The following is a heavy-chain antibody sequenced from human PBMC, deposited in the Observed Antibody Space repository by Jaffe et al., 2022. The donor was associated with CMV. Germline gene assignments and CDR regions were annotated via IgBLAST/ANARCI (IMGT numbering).Heavy chain of an antibody. CDR1: GFTVSSNY. V-gene: IGHV3-66*01. CDR3: ARGSGSKRNWFDP. Sequence: EVQLVESGGGLVQPGGSLRLSCAASGFTVSSNYMSWVRQAPGKGLEWVSVIYSGGSTYYADSVKGRFTISRDNSKNTLYLQMNSLRAEDTAVYYCARGSGSKRNWFDPWGQGTLVTVSS. D-gene: IGHD1-26*01. CDR2: IYSGGST. J-gene: IGHJ5*02.